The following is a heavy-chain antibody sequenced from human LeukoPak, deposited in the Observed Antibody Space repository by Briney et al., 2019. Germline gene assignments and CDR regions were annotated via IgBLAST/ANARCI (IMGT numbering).Heavy chain of an antibody. Sequence: ASVKVSCKASGYTFTGYYMHWVRQAPGQGLEWMEWINPNSGGTNYAQKFQGRVTMTRDTSISTAYMELSRLRSDDTAVYYCARDKSGNSGWYSYFDYWGQGTLVTVSS. CDR2: INPNSGGT. V-gene: IGHV1-2*02. D-gene: IGHD6-19*01. CDR1: GYTFTGYY. CDR3: ARDKSGNSGWYSYFDY. J-gene: IGHJ4*02.